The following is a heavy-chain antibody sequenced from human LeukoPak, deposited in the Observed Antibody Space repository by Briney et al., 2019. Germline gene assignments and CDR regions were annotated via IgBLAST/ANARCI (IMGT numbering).Heavy chain of an antibody. CDR2: ISSSGGST. CDR1: GFTFSSYA. Sequence: GGSLRLSCAASGFTFSSYAMHWVRQAPGKGLEYVSAISSSGGSTFYANSVKGRFTISRDNFKSTLHLQMGSLRAEDMALYYCVRRAPGYSSGWLDYWGQGTLVTVSS. V-gene: IGHV3-64*01. D-gene: IGHD6-19*01. CDR3: VRRAPGYSSGWLDY. J-gene: IGHJ4*02.